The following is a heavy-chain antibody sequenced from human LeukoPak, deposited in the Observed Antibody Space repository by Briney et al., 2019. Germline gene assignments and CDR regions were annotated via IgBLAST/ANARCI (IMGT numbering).Heavy chain of an antibody. Sequence: PGGSLRLSCAASGFTSSSYAMSWVRQAPGKGLEWVSAITGSGGSTFYADSVKGRFTISRDNSKNTLYLQMNSLRAEDTAVYYCARSGSPIFDYWGQGTLVAVSS. CDR3: ARSGSPIFDY. CDR2: ITGSGGST. D-gene: IGHD1-26*01. CDR1: GFTSSSYA. V-gene: IGHV3-23*01. J-gene: IGHJ4*02.